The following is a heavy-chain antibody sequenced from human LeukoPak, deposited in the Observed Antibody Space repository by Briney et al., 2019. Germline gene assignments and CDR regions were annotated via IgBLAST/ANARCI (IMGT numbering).Heavy chain of an antibody. CDR1: GFTFGDYA. J-gene: IGHJ4*02. CDR3: TRGFELLWFGEFHPHHYFDY. Sequence: GGSLRLSCTASGFTFGDYAMSWVRQAPGKGLEWVGFIRSKAYGGTTEYAASVKGRFTISRDDSKSIAYLQMNSLKTEDTAVYYCTRGFELLWFGEFHPHHYFDYLGQGTLVTVSS. CDR2: IRSKAYGGTT. D-gene: IGHD3-10*01. V-gene: IGHV3-49*04.